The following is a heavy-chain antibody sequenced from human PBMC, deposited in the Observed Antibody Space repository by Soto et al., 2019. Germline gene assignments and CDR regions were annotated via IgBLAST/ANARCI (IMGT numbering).Heavy chain of an antibody. CDR2: ISSSGSTI. CDR3: ARGRDGDYERDAFDI. D-gene: IGHD4-17*01. Sequence: GGSLRLSCAASGFTFSGYYMSWIRQAPGKGLEWVSYISSSGSTIYYADSVKGRFTISRDNAKNSLYLQMNSLRAEDTAVYYCARGRDGDYERDAFDIWGKGTMVTVSS. V-gene: IGHV3-11*01. J-gene: IGHJ3*02. CDR1: GFTFSGYY.